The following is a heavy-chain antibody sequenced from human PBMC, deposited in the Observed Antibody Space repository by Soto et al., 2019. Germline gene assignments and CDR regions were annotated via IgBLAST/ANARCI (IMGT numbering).Heavy chain of an antibody. CDR2: ISAYNGNT. CDR3: ARHWRIKGSSTSCEDY. D-gene: IGHD2-2*01. Sequence: QVQLVQSGAEVKKPGASVKVSCNASGYTFTSYGISWVRQAPGQGLEWMGWISAYNGNTNYAQKLQGRVTMTTDTSTSTAYMELRSLRSDDTAVYYCARHWRIKGSSTSCEDYWGQGTLVTVSS. J-gene: IGHJ4*02. CDR1: GYTFTSYG. V-gene: IGHV1-18*01.